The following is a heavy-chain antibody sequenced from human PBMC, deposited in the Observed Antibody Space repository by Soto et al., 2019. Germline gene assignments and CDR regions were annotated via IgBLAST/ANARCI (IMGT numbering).Heavy chain of an antibody. CDR1: GYTFTTYG. CDR3: ARGRYGDY. J-gene: IGHJ4*02. V-gene: IGHV1-18*01. Sequence: QVHLVQSGAEVKKPGASVKVSCKGSGYTFTTYGITWVRQAPGQGLEWMGWISAHNVNTNYAQKLQCRVTVTRDTSTSTAYMELRSLRSDDTAVDYCARGRYGDYWGQGALVTVSA. D-gene: IGHD1-1*01. CDR2: ISAHNVNT.